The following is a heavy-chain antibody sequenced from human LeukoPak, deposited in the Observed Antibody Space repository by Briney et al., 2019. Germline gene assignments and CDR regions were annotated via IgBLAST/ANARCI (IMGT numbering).Heavy chain of an antibody. CDR1: GYTFISYY. CDR2: INPGGGST. D-gene: IGHD1-26*01. V-gene: IGHV1-46*01. CDR3: ARDWIVGATH. J-gene: IGHJ4*02. Sequence: ASVKVSCKASGYTFISYYMHWVRQAPGQGLEWMGIINPGGGSTSYAQKLQGRVTMTTDTSTSTAYMELRSLRSDDTAVYYCARDWIVGATHWGQGTLVTVSS.